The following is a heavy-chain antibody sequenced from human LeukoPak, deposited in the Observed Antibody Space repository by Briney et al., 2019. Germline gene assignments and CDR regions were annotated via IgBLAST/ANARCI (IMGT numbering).Heavy chain of an antibody. CDR3: ARVKRYFDWLALDY. CDR1: GVTFSSYA. D-gene: IGHD3-9*01. CDR2: ISYGGNNK. J-gene: IGHJ4*01. V-gene: IGHV3-30-3*01. Sequence: GVSLRLSCAASGVTFSSYAMHGVRQAPGKAGECGGVISYGGNNKYYADSVKGRFTISRDNYKNTLYLQLNSLRAEDKAVSYCARVKRYFDWLALDYWGPGTLVTASS.